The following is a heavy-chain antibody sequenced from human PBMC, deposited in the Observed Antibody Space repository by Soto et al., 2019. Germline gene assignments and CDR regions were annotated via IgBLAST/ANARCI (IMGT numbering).Heavy chain of an antibody. D-gene: IGHD5-12*01. CDR3: ARDNSGYDPPEY. CDR2: IWYDGSNK. J-gene: IGHJ4*02. CDR1: GFTFSSYG. Sequence: QVQLVASGGGVVQPGRSLRLSCAASGFTFSSYGMHWVRQAPGKGLEWVAVIWYDGSNKYYADSVKGRFTISRDNSKNTLYLQMNSLRAEDTAVYYCARDNSGYDPPEYWGQGTLVTVSS. V-gene: IGHV3-33*01.